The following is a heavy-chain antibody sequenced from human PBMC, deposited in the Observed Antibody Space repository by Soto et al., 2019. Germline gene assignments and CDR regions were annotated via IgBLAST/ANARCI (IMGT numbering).Heavy chain of an antibody. V-gene: IGHV4-30-2*01. CDR1: GGSISSGGYS. D-gene: IGHD1-26*01. CDR2: IYHSGST. J-gene: IGHJ5*02. Sequence: QLQLQESGSGLVKPSQTLSLTCAVSGGSISSGGYSWSWIRQPPGKGLEWIGYIYHSGSTYYNPSLQRLLTLSVDRSKYQFSLKLDSMFAAHTTVYYAARLPSPWGQGTLVTVSS. CDR3: ARLPSP.